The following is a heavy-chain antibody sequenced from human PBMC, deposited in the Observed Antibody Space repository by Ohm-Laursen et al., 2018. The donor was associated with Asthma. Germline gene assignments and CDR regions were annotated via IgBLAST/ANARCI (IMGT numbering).Heavy chain of an antibody. J-gene: IGHJ4*02. Sequence: GTLSLTCVVSGGSVSGYYWSWIRQPPGRGLEWIAYMHSSGGANYNPSLQSRVTLSIDTSKNQVSLRLISVTAADTALYFCARLDWVQSMFDSWGQGNLVTVSS. CDR1: GGSVSGYY. V-gene: IGHV4-59*02. D-gene: IGHD3-9*01. CDR3: ARLDWVQSMFDS. CDR2: MHSSGGA.